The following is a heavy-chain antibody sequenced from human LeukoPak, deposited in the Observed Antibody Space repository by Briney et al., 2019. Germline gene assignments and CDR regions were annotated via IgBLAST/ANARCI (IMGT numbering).Heavy chain of an antibody. Sequence: PGGSLRLSCAASAFTFSSYAMSWVRQAPGKGLEWVSGISGSGGSTYYPDSVKGRFTISRDNSKNTLYLQMNSLRAEDTAVYYCARVYSGNYYWFDPWGQGTLVTASS. D-gene: IGHD1-26*01. V-gene: IGHV3-23*01. J-gene: IGHJ5*02. CDR1: AFTFSSYA. CDR3: ARVYSGNYYWFDP. CDR2: ISGSGGST.